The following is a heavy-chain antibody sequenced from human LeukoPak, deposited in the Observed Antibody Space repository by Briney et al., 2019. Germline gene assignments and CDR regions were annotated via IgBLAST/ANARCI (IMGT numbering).Heavy chain of an antibody. CDR2: IYYSGST. CDR1: GGSISSGGYY. CDR3: ARTLSDDSRPTDYYYYYYMDV. V-gene: IGHV4-31*03. D-gene: IGHD6-13*01. Sequence: SETLSPTCTVSGGSISSGGYYWSWIRQHPGKGLEWIGYIYYSGSTYYNPSLKSRVTISVDTSKNQFSLKLSSVTAADTAVYCCARTLSDDSRPTDYYYYYYMDVWGKGTTVTVSS. J-gene: IGHJ6*03.